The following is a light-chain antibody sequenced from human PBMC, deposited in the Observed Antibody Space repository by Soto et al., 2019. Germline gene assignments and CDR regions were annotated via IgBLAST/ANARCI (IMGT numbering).Light chain of an antibody. V-gene: IGKV3-20*01. J-gene: IGKJ4*01. Sequence: EIVLTQSPGTLSLSPGERATLSCRASQSVSSSYLAWYQQKPGQAPRLLIYGASSRATGIPDRFSGSGSGTDFTLTIRRVVPEACALYYCQQYGSSPAFGGGTKVESK. CDR3: QQYGSSPA. CDR2: GAS. CDR1: QSVSSSY.